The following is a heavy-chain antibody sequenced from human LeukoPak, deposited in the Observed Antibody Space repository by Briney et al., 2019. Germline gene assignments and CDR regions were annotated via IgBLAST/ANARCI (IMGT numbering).Heavy chain of an antibody. CDR1: GGSRRSYY. CDR3: ARARPRGGFDF. J-gene: IGHJ4*02. D-gene: IGHD3-10*01. V-gene: IGHV4-59*01. Sequence: SETLSLTCSVSGGSRRSYYWGWTRQPPGKGLEWIGYIYYSGSTNYNPSLKSRVTISVDTPKNQISLRLSSVTAADTAVYYCARARPRGGFDFRGQGTLVTVSS. CDR2: IYYSGST.